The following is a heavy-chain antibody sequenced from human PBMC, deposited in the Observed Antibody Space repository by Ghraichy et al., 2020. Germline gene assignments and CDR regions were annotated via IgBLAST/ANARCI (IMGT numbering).Heavy chain of an antibody. CDR3: AREYCSGGRCYFGTGGSHFDY. D-gene: IGHD2-15*01. Sequence: GGSLRLSCAASGFTYSNYGMTWVRQAPGKGLEWVSSINASGGSTYYADSVKGRFTISRDNSKNTLDLQMNSLRAEDTAVYYCAREYCSGGRCYFGTGGSHFDYWGQGTLVTVSS. V-gene: IGHV3-23*01. CDR1: GFTYSNYG. J-gene: IGHJ4*02. CDR2: INASGGST.